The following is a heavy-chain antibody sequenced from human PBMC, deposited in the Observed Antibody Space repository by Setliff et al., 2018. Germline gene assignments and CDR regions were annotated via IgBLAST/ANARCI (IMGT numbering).Heavy chain of an antibody. CDR3: ARGDVYSGSYYHFDY. V-gene: IGHV1-8*02. CDR2: MNPNSGNT. Sequence: ASVKVSCKASGYTFTSYDINWVRQATGQGLEWMGWMNPNSGNTGYAQKFQGRVTMTRDTSTSTVYMELSSLRSEDTAVYYCARGDVYSGSYYHFDYWGQGTLVTVSS. J-gene: IGHJ4*02. CDR1: GYTFTSYD. D-gene: IGHD1-26*01.